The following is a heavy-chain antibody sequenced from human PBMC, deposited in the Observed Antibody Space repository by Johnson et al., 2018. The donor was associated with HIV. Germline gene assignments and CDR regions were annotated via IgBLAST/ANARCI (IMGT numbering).Heavy chain of an antibody. D-gene: IGHD3-3*01. CDR1: GFTFDDFA. CDR2: ISGSGGST. V-gene: IGHV3-23*04. Sequence: VQLVESGGGLVQPGRSLKLSCAASGFTFDDFAMHWVRQAPGKGLEWVSGISGSGGSTYYADSVKGRFTISRDNTKNSLYLQMNSLRAEDTAVYDCAREEVTIFGVAYDAFDIWGQGTMVTVSS. CDR3: AREEVTIFGVAYDAFDI. J-gene: IGHJ3*02.